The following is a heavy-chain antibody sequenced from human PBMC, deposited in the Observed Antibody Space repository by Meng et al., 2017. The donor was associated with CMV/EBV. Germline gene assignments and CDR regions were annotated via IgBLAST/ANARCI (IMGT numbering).Heavy chain of an antibody. CDR1: GFTFSSYA. D-gene: IGHD6-19*01. Sequence: GGSLRLSCAASGFTFSSYAMHWVRQAPGKGLEWVAVISYDGSNKYYADSVKGRFTSSRDNSKNPLYLQMNSLRAEDTAVYYCARDLWRIIAVAEGGGDYWGQGTLVTVSS. V-gene: IGHV3-30*04. J-gene: IGHJ4*02. CDR2: ISYDGSNK. CDR3: ARDLWRIIAVAEGGGDY.